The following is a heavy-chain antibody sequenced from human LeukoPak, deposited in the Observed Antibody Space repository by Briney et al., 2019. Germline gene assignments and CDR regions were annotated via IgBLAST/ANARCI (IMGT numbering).Heavy chain of an antibody. J-gene: IGHJ6*03. CDR1: GFTFSGYE. CDR2: ISFSGSTI. Sequence: GGSLRLSCAASGFTFSGYEINWVRQAPGKGLERVSYISFSGSTIYYADSVKGRFTISRDNAKNSLYLQMNSLRAEDTAVYYCTRQVGASSYYYYIDVWGKGTTVTASS. D-gene: IGHD1-26*01. V-gene: IGHV3-48*03. CDR3: TRQVGASSYYYYIDV.